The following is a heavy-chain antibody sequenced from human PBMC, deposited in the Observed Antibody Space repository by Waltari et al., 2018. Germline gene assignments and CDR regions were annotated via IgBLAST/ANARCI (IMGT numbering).Heavy chain of an antibody. V-gene: IGHV6-1*01. Sequence: QVQLHQSGPGPVTLSQTLSPTCAVSGYGPCTTSVAWNWIRQSPSRGLEWLGRTYYRSQWRNDYALSVKGRITVNPDTSKNHFSLQLDSVTPDDTAVYYCARGKFTAFDIWGQGTMVTVSS. CDR3: ARGKFTAFDI. CDR2: TYYRSQWRN. J-gene: IGHJ3*02. CDR1: GYGPCTTSVA.